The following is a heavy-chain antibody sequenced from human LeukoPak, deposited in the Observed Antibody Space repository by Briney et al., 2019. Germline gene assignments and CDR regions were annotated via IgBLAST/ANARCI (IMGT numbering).Heavy chain of an antibody. Sequence: PGGSLRLSCAASGLTVSSNYMSWVRQAPGKGLEWVSLIYSGGSTYYADSVKGRFTISRDNSKNSLYLQMNSLRAEDTAMYYCARALYSYGVLDYWGHGTLVSVSS. D-gene: IGHD5-18*01. CDR2: IYSGGST. J-gene: IGHJ4*01. CDR3: ARALYSYGVLDY. V-gene: IGHV3-53*01. CDR1: GLTVSSNY.